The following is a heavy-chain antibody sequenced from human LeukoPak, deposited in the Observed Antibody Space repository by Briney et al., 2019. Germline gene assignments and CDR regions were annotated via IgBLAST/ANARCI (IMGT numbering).Heavy chain of an antibody. CDR1: GCTFTSYD. Sequence: ASVKVSCKASGCTFTSYDINWVRQATGQGLEWMGWMNPNSGNTGYAQKFQGRVTMTRNTSISTAYMELSSLRSEDTAVYYCARGLSVAATRWYWFDPWGQGTLVTVSS. CDR3: ARGLSVAATRWYWFDP. J-gene: IGHJ5*02. CDR2: MNPNSGNT. D-gene: IGHD2-15*01. V-gene: IGHV1-8*02.